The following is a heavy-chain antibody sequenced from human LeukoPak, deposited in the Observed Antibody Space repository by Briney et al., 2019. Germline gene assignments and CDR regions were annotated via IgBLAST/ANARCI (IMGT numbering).Heavy chain of an antibody. J-gene: IGHJ5*02. CDR1: GFTFSSYA. D-gene: IGHD4-17*01. V-gene: IGHV3-23*01. CDR2: ISGIGTTT. Sequence: GGSLRLSCTASGFTFSSYAMTWVRQAPGKGLECVSVISGIGTTTYYADSVKGRFTISRDDSKNTLFLQMNSLRVEDTATYYCTKKRTTSVTDWFDPWGQGTLVTVSS. CDR3: TKKRTTSVTDWFDP.